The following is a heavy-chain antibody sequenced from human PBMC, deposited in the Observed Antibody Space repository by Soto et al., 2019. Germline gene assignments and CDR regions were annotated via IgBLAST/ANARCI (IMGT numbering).Heavy chain of an antibody. D-gene: IGHD2-2*01. Sequence: GESLKISCKGSGYSFTSYWIGWVRQMPGKGLEWMGIIYPGDSDTRYSPSFQGQVTISADKSISTAYLQWSSLKASDTAMYYCARREILVVPAAKARDYYYYYYMDVWGKGTKVTVSS. CDR3: ARREILVVPAAKARDYYYYYYMDV. V-gene: IGHV5-51*01. CDR1: GYSFTSYW. J-gene: IGHJ6*03. CDR2: IYPGDSDT.